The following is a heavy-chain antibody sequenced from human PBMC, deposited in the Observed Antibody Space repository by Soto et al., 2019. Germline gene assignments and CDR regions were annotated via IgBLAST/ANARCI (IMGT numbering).Heavy chain of an antibody. V-gene: IGHV4-4*02. J-gene: IGHJ4*02. CDR2: VSHSGTT. Sequence: QVQLQESGPGLVEPSGTLSLTCAVSGASIGTNNWWRWVRQPPGKGLEWIGEVSHSGTTNCNPSLKGRVTISIDNSKNQFSLRLTSMTAADTAVYYCAVPGDGDFDYWSQGTLVTVSS. CDR3: AVPGDGDFDY. CDR1: GASIGTNNW.